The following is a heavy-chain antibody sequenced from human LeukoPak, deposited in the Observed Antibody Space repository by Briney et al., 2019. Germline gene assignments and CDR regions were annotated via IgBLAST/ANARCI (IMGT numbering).Heavy chain of an antibody. J-gene: IGHJ4*02. CDR3: ARGIVLLHYASFDY. D-gene: IGHD2-8*01. Sequence: SETLSLTCVVSGGSFSGYYWTWIRQTPGKGLEWIAEIIHTGRTNYKSSLGNRATLSVDTSKNQFSLRLTSVSGADTGVYFCARGIVLLHYASFDYWGQGSLVTVSS. V-gene: IGHV4-34*12. CDR1: GGSFSGYY. CDR2: IIHTGRT.